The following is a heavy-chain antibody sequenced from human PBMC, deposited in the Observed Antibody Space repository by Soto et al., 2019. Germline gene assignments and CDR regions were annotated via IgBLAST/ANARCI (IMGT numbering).Heavy chain of an antibody. CDR2: ITSSSSYT. CDR1: GFTFSDYY. D-gene: IGHD3-22*01. CDR3: TTSYHSDTRGYWK. J-gene: IGHJ4*02. Sequence: QVQLVESGGGLVKPGGSLRLSCAASGFTFSDYYMSWIRQAPGKGLEWVSYITSSSSYTIYADSVRGRFTISRDNAKNSLFLQITSLRADYTAVYYCTTSYHSDTRGYWKWGQGTLVTVSS. V-gene: IGHV3-11*05.